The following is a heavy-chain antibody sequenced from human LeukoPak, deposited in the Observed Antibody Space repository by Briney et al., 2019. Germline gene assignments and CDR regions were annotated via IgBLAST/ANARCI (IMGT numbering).Heavy chain of an antibody. CDR2: ISSSSSYI. V-gene: IGHV3-21*04. CDR3: AKNHQNPGYFDL. CDR1: GFTFSSYS. Sequence: GGSLRLSCAASGFTFSSYSMNWVRQAPGKGLEWVSSISSSSSYIYYADSVKGRFTISRDNAKNSLYLQMNSLRTEDTAMYYCAKNHQNPGYFDLWGSGTLVTVSS. J-gene: IGHJ2*01.